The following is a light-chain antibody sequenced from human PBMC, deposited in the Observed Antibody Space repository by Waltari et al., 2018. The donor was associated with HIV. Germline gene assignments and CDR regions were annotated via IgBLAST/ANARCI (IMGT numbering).Light chain of an antibody. CDR3: CSYAGNYPVL. CDR1: SSDVGGYNY. V-gene: IGLV2-11*01. Sequence: QSALTQPRSVSGSPGQSVTISCTGTSSDVGGYNYVSWYQQNPGKAPKFTIYDVTKRPSGLPDRFSGSKSGNTASLTISVLQAEDEADYYCCSYAGNYPVLFGGGTKLTVL. J-gene: IGLJ3*02. CDR2: DVT.